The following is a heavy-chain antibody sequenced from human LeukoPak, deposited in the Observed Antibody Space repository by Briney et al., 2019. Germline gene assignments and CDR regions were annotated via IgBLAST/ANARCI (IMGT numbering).Heavy chain of an antibody. J-gene: IGHJ3*02. D-gene: IGHD1-26*01. V-gene: IGHV3-64D*09. CDR1: GFPFSSCA. CDR2: ISSNGGDT. CDR3: VKGGTYSRDAFDI. Sequence: GGSLRLSCSASGFPFSSCAIHWVRQAAGKGLEYVSCISSNGGDTYYADSVKGRFTISRDNSKNTLYLQMSSLRAEDTAVYYCVKGGTYSRDAFDIWGQGTMVTVSS.